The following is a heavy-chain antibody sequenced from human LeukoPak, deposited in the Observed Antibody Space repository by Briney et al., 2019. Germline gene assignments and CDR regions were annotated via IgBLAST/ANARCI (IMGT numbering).Heavy chain of an antibody. CDR1: GFTFSSYA. CDR2: ISGSGGST. D-gene: IGHD3-22*01. V-gene: IGHV3-23*01. J-gene: IGHJ6*03. Sequence: PGGSLRLSCAASGFTFSSYAMSWVRQAPGKGLEWVSAISGSGGSTYYADSVKGRFTISRDNAKNSLYLQMNSLRAEDTAVYYCARDSPYDSSGYYPTYYYMDVWDKGTTVTVSS. CDR3: ARDSPYDSSGYYPTYYYMDV.